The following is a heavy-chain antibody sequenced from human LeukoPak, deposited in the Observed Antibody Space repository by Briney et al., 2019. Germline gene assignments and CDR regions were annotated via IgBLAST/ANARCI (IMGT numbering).Heavy chain of an antibody. Sequence: SETLSLTCTVSGYSINSGYYWSWIRQPPGKGLEWIGEINHSGSTNYNPSLKSRVTISVDTSKNQFSLKLSSVTAADTAVYYCARGCSPGGFTMIVSAPGYYFNYWGQGTLVTVSS. CDR3: ARGCSPGGFTMIVSAPGYYFNY. V-gene: IGHV4-34*01. CDR1: GYSINSGYY. D-gene: IGHD3-22*01. J-gene: IGHJ4*02. CDR2: INHSGST.